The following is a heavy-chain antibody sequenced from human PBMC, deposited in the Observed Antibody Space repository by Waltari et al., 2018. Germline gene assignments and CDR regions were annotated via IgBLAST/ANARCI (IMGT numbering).Heavy chain of an antibody. CDR1: GFPFSKYW. CDR3: ARDPLAEDGYNSLDH. J-gene: IGHJ4*02. V-gene: IGHV3-7*04. CDR2: IKEDGSEK. D-gene: IGHD5-12*01. Sequence: EVQLVESGGGLVQPGGSLRLSCAASGFPFSKYWMSWIRQAPGKGLEWLANIKEDGSEKGYVDSVKGRFTISRDNAKNSLYLQVDSLRVEDTAVYYCARDPLAEDGYNSLDHWGQGTLVTVSS.